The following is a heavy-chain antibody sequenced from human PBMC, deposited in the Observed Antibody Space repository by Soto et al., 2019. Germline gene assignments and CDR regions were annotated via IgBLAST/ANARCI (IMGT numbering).Heavy chain of an antibody. J-gene: IGHJ3*02. Sequence: PGGSLRLSCAASGFTFSSYGMHWVRQAPGKGLEWVAVIWYDGSNKYYADSVKGRFTISRDNSKNTLYLQMNSLRAEDTAVYYCARVNYDYDAFDIWGQGTMVTVSS. CDR2: IWYDGSNK. CDR3: ARVNYDYDAFDI. CDR1: GFTFSSYG. V-gene: IGHV3-33*01. D-gene: IGHD4-4*01.